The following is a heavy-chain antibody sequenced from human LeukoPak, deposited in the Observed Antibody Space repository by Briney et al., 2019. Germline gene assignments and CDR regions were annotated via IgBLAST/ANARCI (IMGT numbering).Heavy chain of an antibody. V-gene: IGHV3-7*01. CDR3: ARATLAWYYYDSSGCPYFDY. Sequence: GGSLRLSCAASGFTFSSYWMSWVRQAPGKGLEWVANIEQDGSEKYYVDSVKGRFTISRDNAKNSLYLQMNSLRAEDTAVYYCARATLAWYYYDSSGCPYFDYWGQGTLVTVSS. CDR1: GFTFSSYW. D-gene: IGHD3-22*01. CDR2: IEQDGSEK. J-gene: IGHJ4*02.